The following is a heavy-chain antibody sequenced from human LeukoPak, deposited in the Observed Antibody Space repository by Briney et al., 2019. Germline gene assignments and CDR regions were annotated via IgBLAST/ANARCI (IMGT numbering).Heavy chain of an antibody. J-gene: IGHJ5*02. CDR3: AKEVTMVRGVIITTVWFDP. V-gene: IGHV3-23*01. Sequence: GGSLRLSCAASGFTFSSYAMSWVRQAPGKGLEWVSAISGSGGSTYYADSVKGRFTISRDNSKNTLYLQMNSLRAEDTAVYYCAKEVTMVRGVIITTVWFDPWGQGTLVTVSS. CDR2: ISGSGGST. CDR1: GFTFSSYA. D-gene: IGHD3-10*01.